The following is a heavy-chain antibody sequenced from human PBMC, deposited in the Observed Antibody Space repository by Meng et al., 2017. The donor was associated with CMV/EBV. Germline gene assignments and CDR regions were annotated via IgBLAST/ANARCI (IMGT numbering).Heavy chain of an antibody. CDR3: AADIVVVPAATSGDY. V-gene: IGHV1-58*01. Sequence: SVKVSCKASGFTFTSSAVQWVRQARGQRLEWIGWIVVGSGNTNYAQKFQERVTITRDMSTSTAYMELSSLRSEDTAVYYCAADIVVVPAATSGDYWGQGTLVPSPQ. CDR1: GFTFTSSA. D-gene: IGHD2-2*01. J-gene: IGHJ4*02. CDR2: IVVGSGNT.